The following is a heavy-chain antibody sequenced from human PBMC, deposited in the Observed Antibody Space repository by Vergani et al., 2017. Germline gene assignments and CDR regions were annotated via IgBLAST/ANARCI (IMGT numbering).Heavy chain of an antibody. CDR1: GGSFSGYY. D-gene: IGHD6-19*01. CDR2: INHSGST. CDR3: ARAGRRIAVAGYFDY. V-gene: IGHV4-34*01. J-gene: IGHJ4*02. Sequence: QVQLQQWGAGLLKPSETLSLTCAVYGGSFSGYYWSWIRQPPGKGLEWIGEINHSGSTNYNPSLKSRVTISVDTSKNQFSLKLSSVTAADTVVYYCARAGRRIAVAGYFDYWGQGTLVTVSS.